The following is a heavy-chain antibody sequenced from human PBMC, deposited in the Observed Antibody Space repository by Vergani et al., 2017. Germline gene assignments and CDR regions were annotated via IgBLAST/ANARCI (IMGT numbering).Heavy chain of an antibody. CDR1: GFIFSSYW. CDR2: IKEDGIEK. Sequence: EVQLVESGGGLVQPGGSLRLPCAASGFIFSSYWMNWVRQAPGKGLEWVAAIKEDGIEKQYVDSVKGRFTISRDNAKKSLYLQMTSLRGEDTAVYDCARENSLGSYWGQGTLVTVSS. J-gene: IGHJ4*02. V-gene: IGHV3-7*01. D-gene: IGHD4-23*01. CDR3: ARENSLGSY.